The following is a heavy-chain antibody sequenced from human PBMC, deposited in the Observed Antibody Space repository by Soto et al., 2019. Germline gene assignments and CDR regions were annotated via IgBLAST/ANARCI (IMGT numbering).Heavy chain of an antibody. CDR1: GGSISSTYY. V-gene: IGHV4-39*01. J-gene: IGHJ4*02. D-gene: IGHD4-17*01. CDR3: AAHADTTATTLFNF. Sequence: SETLSLTCTVSGGSISSTYYWSWIRRPPGKGLEWIARIYYSGRTYYNPSLKSRVTISMDTSKNQFSLKLDSMTAADTAVHFCAAHADTTATTLFNFWGQGTLVTVS. CDR2: IYYSGRT.